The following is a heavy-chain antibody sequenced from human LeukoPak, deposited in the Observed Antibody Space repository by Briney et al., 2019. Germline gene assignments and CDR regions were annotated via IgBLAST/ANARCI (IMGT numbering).Heavy chain of an antibody. CDR1: GYTFTGYY. CDR3: AREGYDYYDSSGPYSNWFDP. J-gene: IGHJ5*02. Sequence: GASVKVSCKASGYTFTGYYMHWVRQAPGQGLEWMGWINPNSGGTNYAQKFQGRVTMTRDTSISTAYMELSRLRSDDTAVYYCAREGYDYYDSSGPYSNWFDPWGQGTLVTVSS. D-gene: IGHD3-22*01. V-gene: IGHV1-2*02. CDR2: INPNSGGT.